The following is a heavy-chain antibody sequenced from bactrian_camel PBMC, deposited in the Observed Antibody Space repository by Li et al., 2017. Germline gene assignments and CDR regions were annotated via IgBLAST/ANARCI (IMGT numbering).Heavy chain of an antibody. CDR3: AADRLAVSGNPLNRNEYPD. J-gene: IGHJ4*01. V-gene: IGHV3S53*01. CDR1: GITTDEAD. CDR2: LSTAGGT. Sequence: QVQLVESGGGSVQAGGSLRLSCTASGITTDEADMGWYRQRPGNQCELVAKLSTAGGTDFPNSEIERFTISRNNAKNTVYLQMNSLTPEDTAVYYCAADRLAVSGNPLNRNEYPDWGQGTQVTVS. D-gene: IGHD6*01.